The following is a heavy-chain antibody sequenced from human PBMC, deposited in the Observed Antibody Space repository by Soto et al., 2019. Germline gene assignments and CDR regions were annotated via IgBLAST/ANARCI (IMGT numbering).Heavy chain of an antibody. J-gene: IGHJ4*02. CDR1: GYTFTSYY. CDR2: INPSGGST. Sequence: QVQLVQSGAEVKKPGASVKDSCKASGYTFTSYYMHWVRQAPGQGLEWMGIINPSGGSTSYAQKFQGRVTMTRDTSTSTVYMELSSLRSEDTAVYYCASIAAASTHDYWGQGTLVTVSS. CDR3: ASIAAASTHDY. D-gene: IGHD6-13*01. V-gene: IGHV1-46*01.